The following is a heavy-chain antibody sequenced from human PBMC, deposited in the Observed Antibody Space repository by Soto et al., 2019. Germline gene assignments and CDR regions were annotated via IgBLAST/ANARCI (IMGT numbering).Heavy chain of an antibody. Sequence: EVQLLESGGGLVQPGGSQRLSCAASGFTFSNYAMNWVRQAPGKGLEWVSAISNSFSDGNTHYADSVKGRFTISRDNDKNTVFLEMNSLRAEDTAVYYCAKVFSPEGGNYFDYWGQGTLVTVSS. V-gene: IGHV3-23*01. CDR1: GFTFSNYA. CDR2: ISNSFSDGNT. CDR3: AKVFSPEGGNYFDY. J-gene: IGHJ4*02.